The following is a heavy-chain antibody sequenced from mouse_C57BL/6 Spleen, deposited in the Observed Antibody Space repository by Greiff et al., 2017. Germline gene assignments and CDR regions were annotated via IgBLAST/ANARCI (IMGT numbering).Heavy chain of an antibody. CDR1: GYTFTEYT. D-gene: IGHD1-1*01. Sequence: VQLQQSGAELVKPGASVKLSCKASGYTFTEYTIHWVKQRPGQGLAWIGWFYPGSGSIKYNQKFKDKATLTADKSSSTVYMQLSRLTSDDSAVXFWAGHEGIYAFAYWGQGTLVTVSA. J-gene: IGHJ3*01. V-gene: IGHV1-62-2*01. CDR3: AGHEGIYAFAY. CDR2: FYPGSGSI.